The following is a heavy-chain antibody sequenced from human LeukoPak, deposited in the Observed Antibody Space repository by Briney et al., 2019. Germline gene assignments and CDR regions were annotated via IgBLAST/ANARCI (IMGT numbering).Heavy chain of an antibody. Sequence: GGSLRLSCAASGFTVSSNYMSWVRQAPGKGLEWVSVIYSGGSTYYADSVKGRFTISRDNAKNSLYLQMNSLRAEDTAVYYCARDRAYDFWSGSLDNWFDPWGQGTLVTVSS. CDR1: GFTVSSNY. D-gene: IGHD3-3*01. J-gene: IGHJ5*02. CDR2: IYSGGST. CDR3: ARDRAYDFWSGSLDNWFDP. V-gene: IGHV3-53*01.